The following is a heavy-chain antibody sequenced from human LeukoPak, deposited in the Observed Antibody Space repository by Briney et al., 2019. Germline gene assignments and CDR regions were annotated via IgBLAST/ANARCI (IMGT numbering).Heavy chain of an antibody. D-gene: IGHD2-15*01. Sequence: RPGGSLRLSCAASGFTFDDYGMSWVRQAPGKGLEWVSGINWNGGSTGYADSVKGRFTISRDNAKNSLYLQMNSLRAEDTALYYCAKDGGEGRSGGSCYPGSCWFDPWGQGTLVTASS. CDR2: INWNGGST. J-gene: IGHJ5*02. CDR1: GFTFDDYG. CDR3: AKDGGEGRSGGSCYPGSCWFDP. V-gene: IGHV3-20*04.